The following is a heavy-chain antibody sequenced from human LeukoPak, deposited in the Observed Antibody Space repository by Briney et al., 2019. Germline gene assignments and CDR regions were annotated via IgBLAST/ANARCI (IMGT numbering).Heavy chain of an antibody. D-gene: IGHD6-13*01. Sequence: GGSLRLSCATSGFTFSSYGMHWVRQAPGKGLEWVAFIRYDGINKYYADSVKGRFTISRDNSKNTLYLQMNSLRAEDTAVYYCASTKGLAAAEPWGQGTLVTVSS. V-gene: IGHV3-30*02. CDR2: IRYDGINK. CDR3: ASTKGLAAAEP. CDR1: GFTFSSYG. J-gene: IGHJ4*02.